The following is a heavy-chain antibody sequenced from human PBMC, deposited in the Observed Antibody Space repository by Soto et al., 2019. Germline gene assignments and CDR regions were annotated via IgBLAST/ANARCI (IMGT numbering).Heavy chain of an antibody. CDR3: ARLDYYGSGSYYNPSLYYYGMDV. J-gene: IGHJ6*02. CDR2: IDPSYSYT. D-gene: IGHD3-10*01. CDR1: GYSFTSYW. V-gene: IGHV5-10-1*01. Sequence: GESLKISCKGSGYSFTSYWISWVRQMPGKGLERMGRIDPSYSYTNYSPSFQGHVTISADKSISTAYLQWSSLKASDTAMYYCARLDYYGSGSYYNPSLYYYGMDVWGQGTTVTVSS.